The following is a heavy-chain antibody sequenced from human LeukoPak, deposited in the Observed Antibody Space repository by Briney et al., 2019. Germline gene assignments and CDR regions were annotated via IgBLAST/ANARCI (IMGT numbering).Heavy chain of an antibody. CDR3: ARGCTSCFWFDP. V-gene: IGHV1-69*05. CDR1: GGTFISYA. D-gene: IGHD2-2*01. J-gene: IGHJ5*02. CDR2: IIPIFGTG. Sequence: SVKVSCKASGGTFISYAISWVRQAPGQGLEWMGRIIPIFGTGNYAQKFQGRVTITTDESTSTAYMELSSLRSEDTAVYYCARGCTSCFWFDPWGQGTLVTVS.